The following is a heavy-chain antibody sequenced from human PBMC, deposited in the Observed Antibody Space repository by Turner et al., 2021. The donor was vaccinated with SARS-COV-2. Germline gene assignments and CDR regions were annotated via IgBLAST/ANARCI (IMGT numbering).Heavy chain of an antibody. CDR1: GYTLTSYA. CDR3: ARDVGYCSSTSCYAGSHFDY. V-gene: IGHV1-3*01. D-gene: IGHD2-2*01. J-gene: IGHJ4*02. CDR2: FNAGNGKT. Sequence: QVQLVQSGAEVKKHGASVKASCKASGYTLTSYARHWVSKAPGQRLEWMGWFNAGNGKTKYSQKFQGRVTITRDTSASTAYMGLSSLRTEDTAVYYCARDVGYCSSTSCYAGSHFDYWGQGTLVTVSS.